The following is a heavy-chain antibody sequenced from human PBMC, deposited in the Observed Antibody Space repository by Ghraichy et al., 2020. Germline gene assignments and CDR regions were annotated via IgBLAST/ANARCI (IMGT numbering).Heavy chain of an antibody. CDR2: ISGNGDST. D-gene: IGHD3-22*01. V-gene: IGHV3-23*01. J-gene: IGHJ3*02. CDR3: AKDTPYYYDSSGYYPDTFDI. Sequence: LSLTCAASGFTFSTYAMSWVRQAPGKGLEWISTISGNGDSTYYADSVKGRFTISRDNSRNTLYLQMNSLRAEDTAVYYCAKDTPYYYDSSGYYPDTFDIWGQGTMVTVSS. CDR1: GFTFSTYA.